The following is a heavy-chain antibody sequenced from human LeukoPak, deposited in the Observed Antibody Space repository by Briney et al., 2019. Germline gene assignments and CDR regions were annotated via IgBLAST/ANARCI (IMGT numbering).Heavy chain of an antibody. CDR1: GFTVSSNY. CDR2: IYSGGST. J-gene: IGHJ6*03. D-gene: IGHD3-10*01. Sequence: PGRSLRLSCAAAGFTVSSNYMSWARQAPGKGLEWVSVIYSGGSTYYADSVKGRFTISRDNSKNTLYLQMNSLRAEDTAVYYCARARGAYYYYMDVWGKGTTVTVSS. CDR3: ARARGAYYYYMDV. V-gene: IGHV3-66*01.